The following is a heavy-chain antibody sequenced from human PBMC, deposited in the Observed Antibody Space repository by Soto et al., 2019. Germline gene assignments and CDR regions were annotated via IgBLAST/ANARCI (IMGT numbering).Heavy chain of an antibody. D-gene: IGHD1-7*01. J-gene: IGHJ4*01. V-gene: IGHV1-18*01. CDR3: ARGAPPELD. Sequence: QVQRVQSGADVKKPGASVNVSGKASGYTFTTYHISWVRQAPGQGREWMGWIRAYNGNTNYAQKLQGRVTMTTDTYTSTAYSELRSLRSDTTAVYYCARGAPPELDWRHGTLVTVSS. CDR1: GYTFTTYH. CDR2: IRAYNGNT.